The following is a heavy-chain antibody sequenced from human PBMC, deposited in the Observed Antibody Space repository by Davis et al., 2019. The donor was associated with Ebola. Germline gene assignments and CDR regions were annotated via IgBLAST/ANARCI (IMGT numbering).Heavy chain of an antibody. CDR3: AREEGYCSGGSCYSGYFDY. V-gene: IGHV4-34*01. CDR1: GFTFSSYS. Sequence: MPGGSLRLSCAASGFTFSSYSMNWVRQPPGKGLEWIGEINHSGSTNYNPSLKSRVTISVDTSKNQFSLKLSSVTAADTAVYYCAREEGYCSGGSCYSGYFDYWGQGTLVTVSS. J-gene: IGHJ4*02. CDR2: INHSGST. D-gene: IGHD2-15*01.